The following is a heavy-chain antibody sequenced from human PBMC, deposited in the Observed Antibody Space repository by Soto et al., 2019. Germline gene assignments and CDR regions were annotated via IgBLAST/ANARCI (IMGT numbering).Heavy chain of an antibody. Sequence: GVSVKVSCKASGYTFTSQCISWVRQAPGQGLEWMGWISAYNGNTNYAQKLQGRATMTPDTSTSTAYIELRGLRSDDTAVYYCARLTTVRVHEDYNLLDLWGQGTLVTVSS. J-gene: IGHJ5*02. CDR1: GYTFTSQC. CDR3: ARLTTVRVHEDYNLLDL. CDR2: ISAYNGNT. D-gene: IGHD3-10*01. V-gene: IGHV1-18*01.